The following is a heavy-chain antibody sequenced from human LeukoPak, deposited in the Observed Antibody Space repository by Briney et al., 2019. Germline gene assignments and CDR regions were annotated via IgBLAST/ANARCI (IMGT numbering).Heavy chain of an antibody. D-gene: IGHD1-20*01. CDR3: ARDRGITGTAFDY. CDR1: GGSISSYY. J-gene: IGHJ4*02. CDR2: IYTSGST. Sequence: SETLSLTCTVSGGSISSYYWSWLRQPAGRGLEWIGRIYTSGSTNYNPSLKSRVTMSVDTSKNQFSLKLSSVTAADTAVYYCARDRGITGTAFDYWGQGTLVTVSS. V-gene: IGHV4-4*07.